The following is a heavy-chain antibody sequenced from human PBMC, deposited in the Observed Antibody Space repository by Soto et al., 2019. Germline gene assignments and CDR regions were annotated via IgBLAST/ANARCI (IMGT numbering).Heavy chain of an antibody. V-gene: IGHV4-31*03. D-gene: IGHD1-26*01. CDR2: LYSSGST. Sequence: QVQLQEPGPGLVKLAQTLSLTCTVSVGSIRSGVFYWSGTRQHPGKGREWIGYLYSSGSTYYNPSLKSRVTISVDTSKNQFSLKLGSVTAADTAVYYCARDGRLRPGFDPWGQGTLVTVSS. CDR3: ARDGRLRPGFDP. J-gene: IGHJ5*02. CDR1: VGSIRSGVFY.